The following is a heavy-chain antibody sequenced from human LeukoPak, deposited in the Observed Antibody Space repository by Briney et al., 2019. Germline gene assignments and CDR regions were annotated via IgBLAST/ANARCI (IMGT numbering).Heavy chain of an antibody. CDR3: ARRSYYGSGSYDY. J-gene: IGHJ4*02. D-gene: IGHD3-10*01. CDR1: GGSISSYY. CDR2: IYYSGST. V-gene: IGHV4-59*01. Sequence: SETLSLTCTVSGGSISSYYWSWIRQPPGKGLEWTGYIYYSGSTNYNPSLTSRVTISVDTSKNQFSLNLRSVTAADTAVYYCARRSYYGSGSYDYWGQGTLVTVSS.